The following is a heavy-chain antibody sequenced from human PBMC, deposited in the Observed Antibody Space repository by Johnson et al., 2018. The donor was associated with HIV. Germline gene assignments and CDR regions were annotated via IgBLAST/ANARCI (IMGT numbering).Heavy chain of an antibody. Sequence: VQLVESGGGLVKPGGSLRLSCAASGFIFSNAWMHWVRQAPGKGLEWVGCIKSKTPGETTDYAAPVQGRFSIARDDSKNTLYLQMNSLKSEDTAVYYCTTDQVDSGSYYNAFHIWGQGTTVTVSS. CDR2: IKSKTPGETT. J-gene: IGHJ3*02. CDR3: TTDQVDSGSYYNAFHI. V-gene: IGHV3-15*01. D-gene: IGHD1-26*01. CDR1: GFIFSNAW.